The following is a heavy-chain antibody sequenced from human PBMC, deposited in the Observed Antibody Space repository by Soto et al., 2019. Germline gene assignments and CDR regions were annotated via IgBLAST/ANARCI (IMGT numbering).Heavy chain of an antibody. CDR3: ARDGGNICSGGSCYFQAPDY. V-gene: IGHV3-23*01. CDR2: ISGSGRST. J-gene: IGHJ4*02. D-gene: IGHD2-15*01. Sequence: EVQLLESGGALVQPGGSLRLSCRGSGFTFSDFAMNWVRQAPNKGLEWVASISGSGRSTNYADSVKGRFTISRDNSKNTLAVPMSSLRAQDTAVYYCARDGGNICSGGSCYFQAPDYWGQGTLVTVSS. CDR1: GFTFSDFA.